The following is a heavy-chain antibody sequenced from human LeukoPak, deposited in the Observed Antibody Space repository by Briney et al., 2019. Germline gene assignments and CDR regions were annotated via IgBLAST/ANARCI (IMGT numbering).Heavy chain of an antibody. CDR1: GFTISSYW. Sequence: GGSLRLSCAASGFTISSYWMHWVRQAPGKGLVWVSRVNSDGSSTTYADSVKGRFTISRDNAKNTLYLQMNSLRAEDTAVYYCARTLRYFGENWFDPWGPGTLVTVSS. V-gene: IGHV3-74*03. D-gene: IGHD3-9*01. CDR3: ARTLRYFGENWFDP. CDR2: VNSDGSST. J-gene: IGHJ5*02.